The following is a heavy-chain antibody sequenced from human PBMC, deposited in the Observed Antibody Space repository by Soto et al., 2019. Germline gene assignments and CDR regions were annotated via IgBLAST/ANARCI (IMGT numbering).Heavy chain of an antibody. J-gene: IGHJ4*02. Sequence: GGSLRLSCAASGFIFSSYSMVWVRQAPGKGLEWVSYISSSGASIYYADSVQGRFSISRDDAKNSMYLQMSSLRDEDTALYYCAKLYSSSWSFDYWGQGTLVIVSS. V-gene: IGHV3-48*02. CDR1: GFIFSSYS. D-gene: IGHD6-13*01. CDR3: AKLYSSSWSFDY. CDR2: ISSSGASI.